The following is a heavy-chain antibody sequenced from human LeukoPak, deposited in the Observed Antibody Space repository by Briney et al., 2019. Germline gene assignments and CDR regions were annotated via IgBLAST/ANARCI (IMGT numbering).Heavy chain of an antibody. J-gene: IGHJ3*02. CDR1: GGTFSSYA. CDR3: VVGATTPDDAFDI. D-gene: IGHD1-26*01. V-gene: IGHV1-69*13. Sequence: ASVKVSCKASGGTFSSYAISWVRQAPGQGLEWMGGIIPIFGTANYAQKFQGRVTITADESTSTAYMELSSLRSEDTAVYYCVVGATTPDDAFDIWGQGTMVTVSS. CDR2: IIPIFGTA.